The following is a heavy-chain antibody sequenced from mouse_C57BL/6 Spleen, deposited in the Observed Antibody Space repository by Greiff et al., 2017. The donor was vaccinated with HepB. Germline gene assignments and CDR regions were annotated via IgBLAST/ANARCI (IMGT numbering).Heavy chain of an antibody. V-gene: IGHV1-5*01. CDR2: IYPGNSDT. D-gene: IGHD5-1*01. CDR1: GYTFTSYW. Sequence: VQLQESGTVLARPGASVKMSCKTSGYTFTSYWMHWVKQRPGQGLEWIGAIYPGNSDTSYNQKFKGKATLTAVTSASTAYMELSSLTTEDSAVYYCTRLGSNYLDYWGQGTTLTVSS. J-gene: IGHJ2*01. CDR3: TRLGSNYLDY.